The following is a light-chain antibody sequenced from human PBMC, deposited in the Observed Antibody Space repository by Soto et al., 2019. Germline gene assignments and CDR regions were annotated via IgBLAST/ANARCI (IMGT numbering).Light chain of an antibody. CDR1: QSVSSN. J-gene: IGKJ1*01. CDR3: QQYHNWWT. CDR2: GAS. Sequence: EIVMTQSPATLSLSKGERATLSCRASQSVSSNLVWYQQKPGQAPRLLIYGASTRVTGIPARFSGSGSGTEFTLTISSLQSEDFAVYYCQQYHNWWTFGQGTKVDIK. V-gene: IGKV3-15*01.